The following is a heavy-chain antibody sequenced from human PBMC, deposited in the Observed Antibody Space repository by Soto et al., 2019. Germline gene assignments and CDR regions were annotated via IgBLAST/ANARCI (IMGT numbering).Heavy chain of an antibody. D-gene: IGHD3-22*01. V-gene: IGHV1-69*13. CDR2: IIPIFGTA. CDR1: GGTFSSYA. J-gene: IGHJ4*02. CDR3: ARRAGRGYDSSGYYYGY. Sequence: SVKVSCKASGGTFSSYAISWVRQAPGQGLEWMGGIIPIFGTANYAQKFQGRVTITADESTSTAYMELSSLRSEDTAVYYCARRAGRGYDSSGYYYGYWGQGTLVTVSS.